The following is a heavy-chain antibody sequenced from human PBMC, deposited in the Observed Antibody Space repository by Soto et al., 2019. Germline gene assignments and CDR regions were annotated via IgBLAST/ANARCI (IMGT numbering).Heavy chain of an antibody. J-gene: IGHJ4*02. CDR2: INAGNGNT. CDR3: ARDQGDQHFDY. V-gene: IGHV1-3*01. Sequence: ASVKVSCKASGYTFTSYSMHWVRQAPGQRLEWMGWINAGNGNTKYSQKFQGRVTITRDTSASTAYMELSSLRSEDTAVYYCARDQGDQHFDYWGQGTLVTVSS. CDR1: GYTFTSYS. D-gene: IGHD2-21*02.